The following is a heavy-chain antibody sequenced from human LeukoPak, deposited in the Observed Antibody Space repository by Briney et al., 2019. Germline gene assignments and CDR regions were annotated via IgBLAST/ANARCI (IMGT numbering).Heavy chain of an antibody. Sequence: GGSLRLSCAASGFTVSSNYMSWVRQAPGKGLEWVSVIYSGGSTYCADSVRGRFTISRDNSKNTLYLQMNSLRAEDTAVYYCAYSSSWRKFDYWGQGTLVTVSS. V-gene: IGHV3-66*01. J-gene: IGHJ4*02. D-gene: IGHD6-13*01. CDR2: IYSGGST. CDR1: GFTVSSNY. CDR3: AYSSSWRKFDY.